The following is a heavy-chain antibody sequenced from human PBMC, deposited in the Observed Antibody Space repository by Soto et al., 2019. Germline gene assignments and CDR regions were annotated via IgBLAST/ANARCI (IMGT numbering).Heavy chain of an antibody. CDR1: GGSIISSSYY. D-gene: IGHD5-12*01. CDR3: ARHPTTIRPPGYYYYYGMDV. Sequence: PSETLSLTCTVSGGSIISSSYYFCCIREPPWNGLEWIGSIYYSGSTYYNPSLKSQVTISVDTSKNQFSLKLSSVTAADTAVYYCARHPTTIRPPGYYYYYGMDVWGQGTTVTVSS. CDR2: IYYSGST. J-gene: IGHJ6*02. V-gene: IGHV4-39*01.